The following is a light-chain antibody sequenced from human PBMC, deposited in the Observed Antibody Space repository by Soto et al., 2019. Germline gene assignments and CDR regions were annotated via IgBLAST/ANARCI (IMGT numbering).Light chain of an antibody. CDR2: DVS. V-gene: IGKV3-11*01. CDR3: QQRSNWPLT. CDR1: QSISSY. J-gene: IGKJ4*01. Sequence: EIVLTQSPATLSLSPGERATLSCRASQSISSYLAWYQQKPGQAPRLLIFDVSNRATGIPARFSGSGSGTDFTLTISSLEPDDFAVYYSQQRSNWPLTFGGGTKVEIK.